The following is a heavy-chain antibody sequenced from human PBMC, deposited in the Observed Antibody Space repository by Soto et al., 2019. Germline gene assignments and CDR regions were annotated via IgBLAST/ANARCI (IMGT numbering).Heavy chain of an antibody. V-gene: IGHV3-33*01. J-gene: IGHJ1*01. CDR3: ARDAFGGYSYGQGLKH. Sequence: SLRLSCAASGFTFDSFAMHWVRQAPGKGLEWVAVIWYDGSKKDYADSVKGRFAISRDKSKNTVYLQMNSLRADDTAVYYCARDAFGGYSYGQGLKHWGQGNRVTVSS. D-gene: IGHD5-18*01. CDR2: IWYDGSKK. CDR1: GFTFDSFA.